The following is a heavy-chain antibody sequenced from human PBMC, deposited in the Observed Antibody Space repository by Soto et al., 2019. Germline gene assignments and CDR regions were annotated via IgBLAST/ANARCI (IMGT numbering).Heavy chain of an antibody. CDR3: AKSTVTYYYYYGMDV. V-gene: IGHV3-30*18. D-gene: IGHD4-4*01. CDR2: ISYDGSNK. CDR1: GFTFSSYG. Sequence: QVQPVESGGGVVQPGRSLRLSCAASGFTFSSYGMHWVRQAPGKGLEWVAVISYDGSNKYYADSVKGRFTISRDNSKNTLYLQMNSLRAEDTAVYYCAKSTVTYYYYYGMDVWGQGTTVTVSS. J-gene: IGHJ6*02.